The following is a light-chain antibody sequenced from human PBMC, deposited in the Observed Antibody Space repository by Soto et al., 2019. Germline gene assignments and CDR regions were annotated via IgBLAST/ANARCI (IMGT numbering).Light chain of an antibody. V-gene: IGLV2-14*01. CDR2: DVS. Sequence: QSALTQPASVSGSPGQSITISCTGTSSDVGGYNYVSWYQQHPGKAPKLMIYDVSNRPSGVSNRFSGSKSGNTASLTISGPQAEDEADYYCSSYTSSCVYVFGTGTKLTVL. CDR3: SSYTSSCVYV. J-gene: IGLJ1*01. CDR1: SSDVGGYNY.